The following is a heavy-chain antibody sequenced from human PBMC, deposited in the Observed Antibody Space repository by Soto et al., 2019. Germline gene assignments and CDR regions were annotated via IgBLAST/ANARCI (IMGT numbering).Heavy chain of an antibody. D-gene: IGHD3-16*01. CDR2: ISSSSSTI. V-gene: IGHV3-48*02. CDR3: ARDFMITFGGLYA. Sequence: PGKGLEWVSYISSSSSTIYYADSVKGRFTISRDNAKNSLYLQMNSLRDEDTAVYYCARDFMITFGGLYAWGQGTLVTVSS. J-gene: IGHJ5*02.